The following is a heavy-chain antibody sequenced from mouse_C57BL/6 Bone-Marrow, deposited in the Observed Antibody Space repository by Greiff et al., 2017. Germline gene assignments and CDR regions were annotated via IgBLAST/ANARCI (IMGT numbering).Heavy chain of an antibody. CDR3: ARSGTTVVASSPHWYVDV. Sequence: VQLQQSGAELVKPGASVKLSCTASGFNIKDYYMHWVKQRTEQGLEWIGRIDPEDGGTKYAPKFQGKATITADTSSNTAYLQLSSRTSEYTAVYYSARSGTTVVASSPHWYVDVWGTGTTVTVSS. D-gene: IGHD1-1*01. CDR1: GFNIKDYY. V-gene: IGHV14-2*01. J-gene: IGHJ1*03. CDR2: IDPEDGGT.